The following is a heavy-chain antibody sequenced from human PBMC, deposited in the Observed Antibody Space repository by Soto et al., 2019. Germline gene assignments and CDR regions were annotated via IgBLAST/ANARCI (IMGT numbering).Heavy chain of an antibody. CDR3: TTATYYDFWRGPGVFDY. Sequence: EVQLVESGGGLVKPGGSLRLSCAASGFTFSNAWMSWVRQAPGKGLEWVGRIKSKTDGGTTDYAAPVKGRFTISRDDSKNTLYLQMNSLKAEDTAVYYCTTATYYDFWRGPGVFDYWGQGTLVTVSS. D-gene: IGHD3-3*01. CDR2: IKSKTDGGTT. J-gene: IGHJ4*02. CDR1: GFTFSNAW. V-gene: IGHV3-15*01.